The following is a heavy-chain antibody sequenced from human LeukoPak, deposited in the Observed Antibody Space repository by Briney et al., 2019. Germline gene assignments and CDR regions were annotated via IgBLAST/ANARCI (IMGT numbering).Heavy chain of an antibody. Sequence: GGSLRLSCATSGFTLSEHYVDWVRQGPGKGPEWVGRSRNKAKSYTTEYAASAKGRFTISRDDSQNSVYLQMNSLRSEDTAVYSCAKVSDSTGYSYEYWGQGTLVTVSS. J-gene: IGHJ4*02. CDR3: AKVSDSTGYSYEY. V-gene: IGHV3-72*01. CDR1: GFTLSEHY. CDR2: SRNKAKSYTT. D-gene: IGHD3-22*01.